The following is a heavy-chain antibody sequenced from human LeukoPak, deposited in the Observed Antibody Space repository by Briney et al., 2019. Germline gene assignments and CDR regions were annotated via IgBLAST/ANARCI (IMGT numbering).Heavy chain of an antibody. CDR3: TRDPIRYSSGWWN. V-gene: IGHV3-49*03. Sequence: PGGSLRLSCTASGFTFGDYAMSWFRQAPGKGLEWVGFIRSKAYGGTTEYAASVKGRFTISRDDSKSIAYLQMNSLKTEDTAVYYCTRDPIRYSSGWWNWGQGTLVTVSS. CDR2: IRSKAYGGTT. D-gene: IGHD6-19*01. J-gene: IGHJ4*02. CDR1: GFTFGDYA.